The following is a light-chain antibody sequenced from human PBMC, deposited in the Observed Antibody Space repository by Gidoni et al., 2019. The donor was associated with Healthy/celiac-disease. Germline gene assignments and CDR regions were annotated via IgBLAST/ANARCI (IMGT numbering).Light chain of an antibody. V-gene: IGKV2-28*01. CDR3: MQALQTTLT. Sequence: DTVFTQSPLSLPITPGEPASTFCRSSQSLLHSNGYNYLDWYLQKPGQSQQLLISLGSKQASGVPDRCSSSGSSKDFTLKISRVEDEDVGVYYCMQALQTTLTFGGGTKVEIK. CDR2: LGS. CDR1: QSLLHSNGYNY. J-gene: IGKJ4*01.